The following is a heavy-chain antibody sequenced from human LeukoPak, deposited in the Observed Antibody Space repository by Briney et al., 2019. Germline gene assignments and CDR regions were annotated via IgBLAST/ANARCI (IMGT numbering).Heavy chain of an antibody. Sequence: GGSLRLSCAASGFRFNSYGMTWVRLAPGKGLEWVSAISAGGDRTYYADAVKGRFTISRDNTKNSLYLQMNSLSPEDTALYYCVKDLHASGESSGFDYWGQGTLVTVSS. CDR3: VKDLHASGESSGFDY. J-gene: IGHJ4*02. CDR1: GFRFNSYG. D-gene: IGHD6-19*01. CDR2: ISAGGDRT. V-gene: IGHV3-23*01.